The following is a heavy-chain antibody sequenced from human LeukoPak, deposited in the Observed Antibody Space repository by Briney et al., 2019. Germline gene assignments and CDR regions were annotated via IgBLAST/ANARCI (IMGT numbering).Heavy chain of an antibody. CDR1: GGTFSSYA. Sequence: SVKVSCKASGGTFSSYAISWVRQAPGQGLEWMGRIIPILGIANYAQKFQGRVTITADKSTSTAYMELSSLRSEDTAVYYCARDSYDYVWGSYRQTLYYFDYWGQGTLVTVSS. V-gene: IGHV1-69*04. CDR3: ARDSYDYVWGSYRQTLYYFDY. D-gene: IGHD3-16*02. CDR2: IIPILGIA. J-gene: IGHJ4*02.